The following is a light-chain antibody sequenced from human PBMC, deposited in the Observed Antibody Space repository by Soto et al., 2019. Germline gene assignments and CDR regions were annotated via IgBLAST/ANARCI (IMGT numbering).Light chain of an antibody. CDR2: DVS. Sequence: DIQMTQSPSTLSASVGDRVTITCRASQSISSWLAWYQQKPGKAPKLLIYDVSSLQSGVPSRFSGSGSGTEFTLTISSLQPDDFATYYCQHADSFPLITFGQGTRLEIK. CDR1: QSISSW. CDR3: QHADSFPLIT. J-gene: IGKJ5*01. V-gene: IGKV1-5*01.